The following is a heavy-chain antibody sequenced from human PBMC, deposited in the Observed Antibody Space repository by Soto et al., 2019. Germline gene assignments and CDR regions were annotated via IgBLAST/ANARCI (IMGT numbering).Heavy chain of an antibody. J-gene: IGHJ6*02. V-gene: IGHV3-49*04. CDR1: GFTFGDYY. D-gene: IGHD1-26*01. CDR3: SRGKYSGSKPRYYYFGMDV. Sequence: EVQLVESGGGLIQPGRSLRLSCTASGFTFGDYYVHWVRQAPGKGLEWVGFIRSETFGGTTDYAASVKARFTISRDDSKRIAYLQMNILKIEDTAVSYGSRGKYSGSKPRYYYFGMDVWGHGTTVTVS. CDR2: IRSETFGGTT.